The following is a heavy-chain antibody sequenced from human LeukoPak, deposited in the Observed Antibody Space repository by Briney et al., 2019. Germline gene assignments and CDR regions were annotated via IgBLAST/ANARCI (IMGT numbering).Heavy chain of an antibody. CDR2: INPNSGGT. V-gene: IGHV1-2*02. D-gene: IGHD5-24*01. CDR1: GYTFTGYY. J-gene: IGHJ4*02. Sequence: ASVKVSCEASGYTFTGYYMHWVRQAPGQGLEWMGWINPNSGGTNYAQKFQGRVTMTRDTSISSAYMELYRLTSDDTAVYYCARGGGDGYNFDYWGQGTLVTVSS. CDR3: ARGGGDGYNFDY.